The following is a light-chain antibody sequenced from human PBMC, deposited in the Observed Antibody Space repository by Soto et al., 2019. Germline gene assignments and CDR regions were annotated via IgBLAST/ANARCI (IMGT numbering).Light chain of an antibody. J-gene: IGLJ3*02. CDR3: SSYTSSSTLG. Sequence: QSALTQPASVSGSPGQSITISCTGTSSDVGGYNYVSWYQQHPGKAPKLMIYDVSNRPSGVSNRFSGSKSGKTASLTISGLQAEDEADYYCSSYTSSSTLGFGGGTKLTVL. CDR1: SSDVGGYNY. CDR2: DVS. V-gene: IGLV2-14*01.